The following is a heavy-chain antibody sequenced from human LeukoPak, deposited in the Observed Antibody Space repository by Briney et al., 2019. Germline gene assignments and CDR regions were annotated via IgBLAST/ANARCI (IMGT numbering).Heavy chain of an antibody. D-gene: IGHD5-18*01. J-gene: IGHJ4*02. CDR1: GFTFSSYE. Sequence: GGSLRLSCAASGFTFSSYEMNWVRQAPGKGLEWVSYISSSGSTIYYADSVKGRFTISRDNAKNSLYLQMISLRAEDTAFYYCASSRTERGYSFGYGYWGQGTLVTVSS. CDR2: ISSSGSTI. CDR3: ASSRTERGYSFGYGY. V-gene: IGHV3-48*03.